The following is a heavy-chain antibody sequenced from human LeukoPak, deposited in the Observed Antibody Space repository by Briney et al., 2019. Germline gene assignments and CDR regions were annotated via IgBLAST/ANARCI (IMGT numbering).Heavy chain of an antibody. V-gene: IGHV3-30*02. CDR3: AKGACGDTVTSIVGLNWFDP. CDR1: GFSFSSYG. Sequence: PGGSLRLSCAASGFSFSSYGMHWVRQAPGKGLEWVAVIWFDGSNKYYADSVKGRFTISRDDSKNTLYLQMNSLRADDTAVYYCAKGACGDTVTSIVGLNWFDPWGQGTLVTVSS. J-gene: IGHJ5*02. D-gene: IGHD4-17*01. CDR2: IWFDGSNK.